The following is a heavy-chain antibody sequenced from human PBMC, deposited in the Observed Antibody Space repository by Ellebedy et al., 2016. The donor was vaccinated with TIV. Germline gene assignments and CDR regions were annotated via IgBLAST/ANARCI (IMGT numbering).Heavy chain of an antibody. CDR3: ATGMVYCWSSTSCYGEGDY. J-gene: IGHJ4*02. V-gene: IGHV1-24*01. CDR1: GYTLTELS. CDR2: FDPEDGET. D-gene: IGHD2-2*01. Sequence: ASVKVSCXVSGYTLTELSMHWVRQAPGKGLEWMGGFDPEDGETIYAQKFQGRVTMTEDTSTDTAYMELSSLRSEDTAVYYCATGMVYCWSSTSCYGEGDYWGQGTLVTVSS.